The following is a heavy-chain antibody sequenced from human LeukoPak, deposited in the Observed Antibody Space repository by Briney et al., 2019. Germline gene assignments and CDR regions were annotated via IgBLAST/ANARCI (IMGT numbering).Heavy chain of an antibody. V-gene: IGHV4-4*07. D-gene: IGHD3-22*01. Sequence: SETLSLTCTVSGGPMYSYYWSWIRQTAAKGLEWIGRVYPGVSANYNPSLTSRVTMSVDTSKNQFALKLNTVTAADTAVYYCARMKFYDSTGYSPGHYMDVWGKGTTVTVSS. CDR2: VYPGVSA. CDR1: GGPMYSYY. CDR3: ARMKFYDSTGYSPGHYMDV. J-gene: IGHJ6*03.